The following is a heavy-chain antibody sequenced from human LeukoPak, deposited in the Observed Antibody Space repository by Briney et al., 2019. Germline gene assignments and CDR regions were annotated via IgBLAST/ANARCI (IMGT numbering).Heavy chain of an antibody. V-gene: IGHV1-18*01. D-gene: IGHD1/OR15-1a*01. CDR1: GYTFTNYG. CDR3: AIVHGTSNWNNFDF. CDR2: ISGYRGET. Sequence: ASVKVSCKASGYTFTNYGITWVRQAPGQGLEWMGWISGYRGETNYAENFQGRVTLTTETSTAYMELRSLRSDDTAVYYCAIVHGTSNWNNFDFWGQGTLVTASS. J-gene: IGHJ4*02.